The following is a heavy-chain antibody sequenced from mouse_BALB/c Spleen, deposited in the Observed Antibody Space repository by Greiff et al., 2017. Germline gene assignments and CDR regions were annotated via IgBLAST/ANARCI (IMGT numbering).Heavy chain of an antibody. D-gene: IGHD2-3*01. CDR2: IRLKSNNYAT. V-gene: IGHV6-6*02. CDR3: TRDLYDGYY. J-gene: IGHJ3*01. CDR1: GFTFSNYW. Sequence: EVQRVESGGGLVQPGGSMKLSCVASGFTFSNYWMNWVRQSPEKGLEWVAEIRLKSNNYATHYAESVKGRFTISRDDSKSSVYLQMNNLRAEDTGIYYCTRDLYDGYYWGQGTLVTVSA.